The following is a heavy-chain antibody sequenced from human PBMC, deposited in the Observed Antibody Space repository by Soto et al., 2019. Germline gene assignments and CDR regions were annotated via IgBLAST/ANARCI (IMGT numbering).Heavy chain of an antibody. Sequence: EVQLVESGGGLVQPGGSLRLSCAASGFAFSSYWMHWVRQAPGKGLVWVSRIHSDGSSTTYADSVQGRFTMSRDNAKNTLYLQMNSLRAEDTAVYYCARDSSGYGTTMDYWGQGNLVTVSS. J-gene: IGHJ4*02. D-gene: IGHD3-22*01. V-gene: IGHV3-74*01. CDR2: IHSDGSST. CDR3: ARDSSGYGTTMDY. CDR1: GFAFSSYW.